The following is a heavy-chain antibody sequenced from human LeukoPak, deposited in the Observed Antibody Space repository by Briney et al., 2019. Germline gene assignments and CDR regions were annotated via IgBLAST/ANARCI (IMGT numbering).Heavy chain of an antibody. Sequence: PSETLSLTCAVYGGSFSGYYWSWIRQPPGKGLEWIGEINHSGSTNYNPSLKSRVTISVDTSKNQFSLKLSSVTAADTAVYYCARGRRLTMIVVVTSSHLDYWGQGTLVTVSS. CDR1: GGSFSGYY. D-gene: IGHD3-22*01. CDR3: ARGRRLTMIVVVTSSHLDY. V-gene: IGHV4-34*01. CDR2: INHSGST. J-gene: IGHJ4*02.